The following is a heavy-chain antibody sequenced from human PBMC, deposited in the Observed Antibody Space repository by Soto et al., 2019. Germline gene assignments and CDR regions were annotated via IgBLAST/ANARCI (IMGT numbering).Heavy chain of an antibody. CDR3: ARAWGGYFDY. V-gene: IGHV4-31*03. J-gene: IGHJ4*02. CDR2: IYYSEST. Sequence: QVQLQESGPGLVKPSQTLSLTCTVSGGSVSSGGYYWSWIRQHPGKGLEWIGYIYYSESTYYNPSLKSRVNISIDTSKNQFSLKLSSVTAADTAGYYCARAWGGYFDYWGQGTLVTVSS. CDR1: GGSVSSGGYY. D-gene: IGHD3-16*01.